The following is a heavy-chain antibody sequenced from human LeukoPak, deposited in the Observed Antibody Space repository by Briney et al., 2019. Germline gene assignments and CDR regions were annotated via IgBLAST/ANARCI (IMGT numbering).Heavy chain of an antibody. CDR3: ARVGAYSSGWPGGSAYYFDY. D-gene: IGHD6-19*01. Sequence: GGSLRLSCAASGFTFSSYSLNWVRQAPGKGLEWVSSISSSSSYIYYADSVKGRFTISRDNAKNSLYLQMNSLRAEDTAVYYCARVGAYSSGWPGGSAYYFDYWGQGTLVTVSS. V-gene: IGHV3-21*01. J-gene: IGHJ4*02. CDR1: GFTFSSYS. CDR2: ISSSSSYI.